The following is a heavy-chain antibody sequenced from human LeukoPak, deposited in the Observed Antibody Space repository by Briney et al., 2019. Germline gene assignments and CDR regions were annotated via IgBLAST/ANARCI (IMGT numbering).Heavy chain of an antibody. CDR1: GYKFPNQW. Sequence: LGESLKISCSASGYKFPNQWLAWVRQLPGKGLEWVGNIYPGDSDTRYNPSFQGHVTISADKSTSTAYLQWSRLQASDTAMYYCARRSVADTTGYGLDLWGQGTLVTVSS. V-gene: IGHV5-51*01. D-gene: IGHD4-11*01. CDR2: IYPGDSDT. J-gene: IGHJ3*01. CDR3: ARRSVADTTGYGLDL.